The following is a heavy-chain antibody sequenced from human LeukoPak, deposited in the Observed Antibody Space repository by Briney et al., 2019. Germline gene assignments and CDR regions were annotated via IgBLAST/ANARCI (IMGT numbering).Heavy chain of an antibody. CDR3: VRDRTAIRYYFDY. CDR2: IYYSGSA. Sequence: SETLSLTCTVSGGSISSGGYYWSWIRQHPGKGLEWIGYIYYSGSAYYNPSLKSRVTISVDTSKNQFSLKLSSVTAADTAVYYCVRDRTAIRYYFDYWGQGTLVTVSS. J-gene: IGHJ4*02. V-gene: IGHV4-30-4*08. D-gene: IGHD2-21*02. CDR1: GGSISSGGYY.